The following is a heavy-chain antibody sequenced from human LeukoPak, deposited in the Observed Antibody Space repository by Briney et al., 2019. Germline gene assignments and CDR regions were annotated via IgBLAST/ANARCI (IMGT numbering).Heavy chain of an antibody. J-gene: IGHJ3*02. V-gene: IGHV3-23*01. D-gene: IGHD3-16*01. CDR2: ISGSGGST. Sequence: GGSLRLSCAASGFTVSSNYMSWVRQAPGKGLEWVSLISGSGGSTYYADSVKGRFTISRDNLKNTLYLQMNSLRAEDTAVFYCAKDRDDYVWGSYLGAFDIWGQGTMVTVSS. CDR3: AKDRDDYVWGSYLGAFDI. CDR1: GFTVSSNY.